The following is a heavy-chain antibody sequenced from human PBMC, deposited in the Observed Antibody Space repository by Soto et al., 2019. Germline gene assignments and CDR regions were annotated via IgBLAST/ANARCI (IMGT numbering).Heavy chain of an antibody. CDR3: ARVISYGYFDY. CDR1: GDSFTRNY. J-gene: IGHJ4*02. Sequence: PSETLSLTCTVSGDSFTRNYWTWIRQSPGKGLEWIGYIYYSGSTNYNPSLKSRVTISIDTSKNQFSLKLSSVTAADTAVYYCARVISYGYFDYWGQGTLVTVSS. CDR2: IYYSGST. V-gene: IGHV4-59*12. D-gene: IGHD1-26*01.